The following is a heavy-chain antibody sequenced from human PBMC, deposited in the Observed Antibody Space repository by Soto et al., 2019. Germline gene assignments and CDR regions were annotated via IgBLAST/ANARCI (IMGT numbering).Heavy chain of an antibody. D-gene: IGHD3-3*01. CDR2: ISAYNGNT. CDR3: AILFFKQKAAYEIPFRSRAFLLNRSSDL. V-gene: IGHV1-18*01. Sequence: GQGLEWMGWISAYNGNTNYAQKLQGRVTMTTDTSTSTAYMELRSLRSDDTAVYYCAILFFKQKAAYEIPFRSRAFLLNRSSDL. J-gene: IGHJ2*01.